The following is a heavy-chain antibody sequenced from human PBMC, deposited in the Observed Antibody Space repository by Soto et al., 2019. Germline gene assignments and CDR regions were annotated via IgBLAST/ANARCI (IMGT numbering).Heavy chain of an antibody. J-gene: IGHJ5*02. CDR2: ISSDGDIT. D-gene: IGHD3-9*01. V-gene: IGHV3-64D*06. CDR3: VKVSTFYDILNGYYSTNFFDP. CDR1: GFTFSEYS. Sequence: GGSLRLSCSASGFTFSEYSMHWVRQAPGKGLQYVSTISSDGDITYYADSVKGRFTISRDNSKNTLYLQMNSLRPEDTAVYYCVKVSTFYDILNGYYSTNFFDPWGQGTVATVSS.